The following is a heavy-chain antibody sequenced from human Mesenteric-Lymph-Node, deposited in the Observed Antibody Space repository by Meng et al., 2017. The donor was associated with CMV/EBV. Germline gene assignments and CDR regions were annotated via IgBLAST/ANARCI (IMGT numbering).Heavy chain of an antibody. CDR3: AKDPLGVVVPAAMGYFDY. Sequence: GGSLRLSCAASGFTFSSYGMHWVRQAPGKGLEWVAVIWYDGSNKYYADSVKGRFTISRDNAKNSLYLQMNSLRAEDTALYYCAKDPLGVVVPAAMGYFDYWGQGTLVTVSS. CDR2: IWYDGSNK. J-gene: IGHJ4*02. CDR1: GFTFSSYG. D-gene: IGHD2-2*01. V-gene: IGHV3-33*03.